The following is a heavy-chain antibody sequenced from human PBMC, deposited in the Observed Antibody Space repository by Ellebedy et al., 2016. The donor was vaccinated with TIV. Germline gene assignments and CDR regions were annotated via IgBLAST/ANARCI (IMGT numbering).Heavy chain of an antibody. CDR2: IKQDGSEK. J-gene: IGHJ6*02. D-gene: IGHD3-10*01. Sequence: PGGSLRLSCAASGFTFRSYWMTWVRQAPGKGLEWVANIKQDGSEKYYVDSVEGRFTISRDNAKNSLYLQMNSLRVEDTAVYYCARARYYDGSGSYGSDVWGQGTTVTVSS. CDR3: ARARYYDGSGSYGSDV. V-gene: IGHV3-7*01. CDR1: GFTFRSYW.